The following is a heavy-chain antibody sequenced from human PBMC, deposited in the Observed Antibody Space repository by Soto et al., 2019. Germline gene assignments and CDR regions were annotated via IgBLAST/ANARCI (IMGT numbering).Heavy chain of an antibody. CDR3: ARDLDPKLAASGQPDYGMDV. J-gene: IGHJ6*02. V-gene: IGHV1-46*01. CDR2: INPSGGTT. D-gene: IGHD6-13*01. CDR1: GYTFTNYF. Sequence: QVQLVQSGAEVKTPGASVKVSCKASGYTFTNYFVHWVRQAPGQGLAWMGIINPSGGTTGHAQMFQCRVTITRETATSTFYVELSSLRSKETAVYYCARDLDPKLAASGQPDYGMDVWGQGTTVTVSS.